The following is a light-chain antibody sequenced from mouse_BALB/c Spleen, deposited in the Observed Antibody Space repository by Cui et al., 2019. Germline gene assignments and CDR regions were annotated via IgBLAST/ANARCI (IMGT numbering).Light chain of an antibody. V-gene: IGKV5-48*01. CDR3: QQSNSWPFT. CDR2: YAS. J-gene: IGKJ4*01. CDR1: RSIGTS. Sequence: DILLTQSPAIRSVSLGERVSFCCRASRSIGTSIHWYQQRTNGSPRLLIKYASESISGIPSRFSGSGSGTDFTLSINSVESEDIADYYCQQSNSWPFTFGSGTKLEIK.